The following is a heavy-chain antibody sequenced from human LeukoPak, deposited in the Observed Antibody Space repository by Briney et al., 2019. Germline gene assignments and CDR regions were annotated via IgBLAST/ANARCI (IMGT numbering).Heavy chain of an antibody. CDR2: IYSGGST. Sequence: GGSLRLSCAASGFTVSSNYMSWVRQAPGKGLEWVSVIYSGGSTHYADSVKGRFTISRDNSKNTPYLLMNSLRADDTAIYYCATGPGYSSIDGPFDYWGQGTLVTVSS. J-gene: IGHJ4*02. D-gene: IGHD6-13*01. V-gene: IGHV3-53*01. CDR3: ATGPGYSSIDGPFDY. CDR1: GFTVSSNY.